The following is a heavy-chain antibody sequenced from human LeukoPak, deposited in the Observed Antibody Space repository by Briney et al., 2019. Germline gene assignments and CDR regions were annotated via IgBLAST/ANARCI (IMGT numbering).Heavy chain of an antibody. Sequence: PGGSLRLSCAASGFAFSTYSMNWVRQAPGKGLEWVSSISADSDHRFYADSLMGRFTISRDNARNSLYLQLISLRAEDTAVYYCARARGVTIFGVGIDDAFDIWGQGTMVTVSS. CDR3: ARARGVTIFGVGIDDAFDI. CDR1: GFAFSTYS. V-gene: IGHV3-21*01. J-gene: IGHJ3*02. CDR2: ISADSDHR. D-gene: IGHD3-3*01.